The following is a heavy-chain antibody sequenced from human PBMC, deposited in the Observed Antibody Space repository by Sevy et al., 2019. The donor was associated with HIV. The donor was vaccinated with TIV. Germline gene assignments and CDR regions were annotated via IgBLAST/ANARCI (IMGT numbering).Heavy chain of an antibody. Sequence: GGSLRLSCVASGFTFDDNAMHWVRQAPGKGLEWVSGISWNSDKIGYADSVKGRFTISRDNAKNSLYLHMNSLGTEDSDLYYCAKSRTSFRGIDVWGQGTTVTVSS. D-gene: IGHD2-2*01. CDR3: AKSRTSFRGIDV. CDR2: ISWNSDKI. J-gene: IGHJ6*02. CDR1: GFTFDDNA. V-gene: IGHV3-9*01.